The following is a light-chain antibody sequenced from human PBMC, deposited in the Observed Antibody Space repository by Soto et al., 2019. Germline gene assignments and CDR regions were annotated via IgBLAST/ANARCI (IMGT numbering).Light chain of an antibody. J-gene: IGKJ2*01. CDR3: QQYSNWPYT. Sequence: EIVMTQSPATLSLSPGERVTLSCRASQSVSSKLAWYQQKPGQAPRLLIYGASIRATDIPARFSGSGSGTEFTLTISRLQSEDFAIFYCQQYSNWPYTVGQGTKLEIK. CDR1: QSVSSK. CDR2: GAS. V-gene: IGKV3-15*01.